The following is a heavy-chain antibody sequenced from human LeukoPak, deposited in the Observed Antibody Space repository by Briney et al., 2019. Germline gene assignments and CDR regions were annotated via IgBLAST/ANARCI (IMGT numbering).Heavy chain of an antibody. CDR3: ARAQYVWGSYSPFDY. D-gene: IGHD3-16*01. J-gene: IGHJ4*02. V-gene: IGHV4-4*07. CDR2: IYTSGST. CDR1: GGSISSHY. Sequence: SETLSLTFTVSGGSISSHYWSWIRQPPGKGLEWIGRIYTSGSTNYNPSLKSRVTMSVDTSKNQFSLKLSSVTAADTAVYYCARAQYVWGSYSPFDYWGQGTLVTVSS.